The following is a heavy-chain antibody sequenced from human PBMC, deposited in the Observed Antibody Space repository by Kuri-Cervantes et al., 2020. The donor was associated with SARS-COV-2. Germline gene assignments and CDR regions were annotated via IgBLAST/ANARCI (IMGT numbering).Heavy chain of an antibody. CDR2: ISYDTTNK. D-gene: IGHD4-11*01. V-gene: IGHV3-30*18. CDR3: AKPFHDYSDYGGAFDM. CDR1: GFPFRNFG. J-gene: IGHJ3*02. Sequence: GESLKISCAVSGFPFRNFGVHWVRQAPGKGLEWVAIISYDTTNKYYADSVKGRFTVSRDDSKSTVYLQMNNLRPEDTALYYCAKPFHDYSDYGGAFDMWGPGTLVTVSS.